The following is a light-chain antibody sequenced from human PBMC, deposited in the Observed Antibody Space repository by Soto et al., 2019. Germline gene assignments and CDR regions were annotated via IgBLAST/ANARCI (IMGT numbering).Light chain of an antibody. V-gene: IGKV3-20*01. CDR3: QQYDSSVWT. J-gene: IGKJ1*01. CDR1: QSVSSDY. CDR2: GAS. Sequence: EIVLTQSPGTLSLSPGERANLSCRASQSVSSDYLAWYQQKPGQAPRLLIYGASRKATDIPDRFSGSGSGRAFTLSISRLEPEDFAVYYCQQYDSSVWTFGQGTKVEIK.